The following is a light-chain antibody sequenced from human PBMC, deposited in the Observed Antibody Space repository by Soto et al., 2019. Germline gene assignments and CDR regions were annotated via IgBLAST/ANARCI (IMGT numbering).Light chain of an antibody. J-gene: IGLJ2*01. CDR1: SSNIGAGYD. V-gene: IGLV1-40*01. CDR3: QSYDSSLSGYVV. CDR2: GNS. Sequence: QSVLTQPPSVSGAPGQRVTISCTGSSSNIGAGYDVHWYQQLPGTAPKLLIYGNSNRPSGVPDRFSGSKSGTSAFLAITGLQAEDEADYYCQSYDSSLSGYVVFSGGTQLTVL.